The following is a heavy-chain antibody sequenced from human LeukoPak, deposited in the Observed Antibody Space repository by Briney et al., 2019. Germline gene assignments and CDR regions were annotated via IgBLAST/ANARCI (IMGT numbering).Heavy chain of an antibody. Sequence: QTSETLSLTCTVSGGSISSSSYYWGWLRQPPGKGLQWIGSIYHSGRTYYNPSLKSRVHISVDTSKNQFSLHLRSVTAADTAVYYCARSSGEWELLGCWGQGTLVTASS. CDR2: IYHSGRT. D-gene: IGHD1-26*01. CDR1: GGSISSSSYY. J-gene: IGHJ4*02. V-gene: IGHV4-39*07. CDR3: ARSSGEWELLGC.